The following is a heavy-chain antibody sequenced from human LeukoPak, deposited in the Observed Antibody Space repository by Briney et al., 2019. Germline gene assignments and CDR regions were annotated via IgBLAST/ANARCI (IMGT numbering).Heavy chain of an antibody. CDR1: GFTFSSHG. D-gene: IGHD4-23*01. CDR3: AKRRYGGNSAAAFDI. J-gene: IGHJ3*02. V-gene: IGHV3-23*01. CDR2: INSDGSST. Sequence: GGSLRLSCAASGFTFSSHGMNWVRQAPGKGLVWVSRINSDGSSTYYADSVKGRFTISRDNSKNTLYLQMNSLRADDTAVYYCAKRRYGGNSAAAFDIWGQGTMVTVSS.